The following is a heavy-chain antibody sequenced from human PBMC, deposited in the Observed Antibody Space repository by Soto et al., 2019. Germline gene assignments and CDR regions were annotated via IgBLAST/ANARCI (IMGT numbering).Heavy chain of an antibody. CDR2: LYYSGST. Sequence: LSLTCTVSGVSISSYYWSWVRQPPGKGLEWIGYLYYSGSTNYNPSLKSRVTISVDTSKNQFSLRLSSVTAADTAVYYCVRHRGTSGTTGGYGMDVWGQGXTVTVSS. D-gene: IGHD1-1*01. CDR3: VRHRGTSGTTGGYGMDV. CDR1: GVSISSYY. J-gene: IGHJ6*02. V-gene: IGHV4-59*08.